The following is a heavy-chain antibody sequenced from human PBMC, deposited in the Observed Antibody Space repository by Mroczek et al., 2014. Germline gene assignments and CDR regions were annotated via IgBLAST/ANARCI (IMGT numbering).Heavy chain of an antibody. Sequence: VQLVESGAEVKKPGASVKVSCKASGYTFTGYYMHWVRQAPGQGLEWMGWINPNSGGTNYAQKFQGRVTMTRDTSISTAYMELSRLRSDDTAVYYCARRELPIVVVPAAIRGRWFDPWGQGTLVTVSS. J-gene: IGHJ5*02. CDR1: GYTFTGYY. CDR2: INPNSGGT. V-gene: IGHV1-2*02. CDR3: ARRELPIVVVPAAIRGRWFDP. D-gene: IGHD2-2*02.